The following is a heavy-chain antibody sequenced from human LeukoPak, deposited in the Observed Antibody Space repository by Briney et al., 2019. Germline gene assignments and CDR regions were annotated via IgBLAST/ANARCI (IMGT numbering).Heavy chain of an antibody. CDR1: GFTFSNAW. D-gene: IGHD3-3*01. J-gene: IGHJ4*02. Sequence: GGSLRLSCAVSGFTFSNAWMSWVRQAPGKGLEWVGRIKSKTDGGTTDYAAPVKGRFTISRDDSKNTLYLQMNSLKTEDTAVYYCTTDTSGYSVDYWGQGTLVTVSS. CDR3: TTDTSGYSVDY. V-gene: IGHV3-15*01. CDR2: IKSKTDGGTT.